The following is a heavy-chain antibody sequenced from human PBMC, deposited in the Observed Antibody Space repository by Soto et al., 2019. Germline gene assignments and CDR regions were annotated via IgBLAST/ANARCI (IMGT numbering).Heavy chain of an antibody. V-gene: IGHV3-21*01. CDR1: GFPFSSYT. J-gene: IGHJ4*02. D-gene: IGHD3-22*01. CDR3: ARGYDSFDS. Sequence: PGGSLRLSCAASGFPFSSYTMNWVRQAPGKGLEWVSSISSSSNYIYYADSVKGRFTISRDNAKNSLYLQMNSLRAEDTAVYYCARGYDSFDSWGQGTPVTVSS. CDR2: ISSSSNYI.